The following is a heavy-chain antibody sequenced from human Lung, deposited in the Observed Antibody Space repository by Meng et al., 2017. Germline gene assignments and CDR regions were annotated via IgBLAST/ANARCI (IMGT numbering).Heavy chain of an antibody. CDR1: GFYFSTAW. V-gene: IGHV3-15*02. J-gene: IGHJ4*02. CDR3: TWDDKAVSDY. Sequence: EVHLGVFGGALANPGGSLRLSCAASGFYFSTAWMSWVRQAPGKGLEWVGRIKSNTDGGTTEYAAPVTGRFTISRDDSKSTLNLHLSGLRTDDTGVYYCTWDDKAVSDYWGQGTLVTVSS. CDR2: IKSNTDGGTT. D-gene: IGHD3-9*01.